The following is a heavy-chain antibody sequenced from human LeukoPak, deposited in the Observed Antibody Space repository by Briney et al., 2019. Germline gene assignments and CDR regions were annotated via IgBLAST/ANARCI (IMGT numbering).Heavy chain of an antibody. D-gene: IGHD1-26*01. CDR3: ARFSGSFIDY. J-gene: IGHJ4*02. Sequence: SETLSLTCAVSGGSISSGSYYWSWIRQPAGKGLEWIGRIYTSGSTNYNPSLKSRVTISVDTSKNQFSLKLSSVTAADTAVYYCARFSGSFIDYWDQGTLVTVSS. CDR2: IYTSGST. CDR1: GGSISSGSYY. V-gene: IGHV4-61*02.